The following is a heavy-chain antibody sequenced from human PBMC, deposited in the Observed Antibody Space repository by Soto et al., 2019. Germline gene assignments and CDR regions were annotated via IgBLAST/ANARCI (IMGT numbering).Heavy chain of an antibody. CDR1: GFTFSNAW. CDR2: IKSKTDGGTT. D-gene: IGHD6-13*01. J-gene: IGHJ4*02. Sequence: PGGSLRLSCAASGFTFSNAWMSWVRQAPGKELEWVGRIKSKTDGGTTDYAAPVKGRFTISRDDSKNTLYLQMNSLKTEDTAVYYCARHKIAAAGYYFDYWGQGTLVTVSS. V-gene: IGHV3-15*01. CDR3: ARHKIAAAGYYFDY.